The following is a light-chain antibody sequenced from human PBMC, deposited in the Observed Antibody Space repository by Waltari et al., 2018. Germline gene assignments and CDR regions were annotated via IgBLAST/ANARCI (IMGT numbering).Light chain of an antibody. CDR1: SSDAGGYNH. CDR2: DVS. V-gene: IGLV2-14*03. CDR3: SSYTSSSRV. Sequence: QSALTQPASVSGSPGQSITISCTGTSSDAGGYNHVPWYQQHPGKAPQLMIYDVSNRPSGVSNRFSGSKSGNTASLTISGLQAEDEADYYCSSYTSSSRVFGGGTKLTVL. J-gene: IGLJ3*02.